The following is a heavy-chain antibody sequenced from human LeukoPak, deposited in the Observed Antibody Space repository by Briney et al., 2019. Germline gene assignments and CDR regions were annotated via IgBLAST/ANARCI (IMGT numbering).Heavy chain of an antibody. J-gene: IGHJ4*02. Sequence: GGSLRLSCAASGFTFSSYGMHWVRQAPGKGLEWVAVISYDGSNKYYADSVKGRFTISRDNSKNTLYLQMNSLRAEDTAVYYCAKGRVRGVIRNNGYFDYWGQGTLVTVSS. CDR1: GFTFSSYG. V-gene: IGHV3-30*18. CDR3: AKGRVRGVIRNNGYFDY. CDR2: ISYDGSNK. D-gene: IGHD3-10*01.